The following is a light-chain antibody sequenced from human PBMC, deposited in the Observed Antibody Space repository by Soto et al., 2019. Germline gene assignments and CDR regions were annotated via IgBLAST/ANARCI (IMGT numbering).Light chain of an antibody. Sequence: DIVMTQSPDSLAVSLGERATINCKSSQSVLYSSNNKSYLAWYQQKPGLPPKLLIYWASTRESGVPDRFSGSGSGTDFTLTISSLQAEDAAVYYCQQYFSAPWTFGQGTKVEIK. J-gene: IGKJ1*01. CDR2: WAS. CDR3: QQYFSAPWT. CDR1: QSVLYSSNNKSY. V-gene: IGKV4-1*01.